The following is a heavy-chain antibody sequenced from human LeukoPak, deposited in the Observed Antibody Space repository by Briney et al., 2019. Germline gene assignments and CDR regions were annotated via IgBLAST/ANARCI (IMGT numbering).Heavy chain of an antibody. V-gene: IGHV3-7*01. CDR3: GRDIGLRKAAPPGWFDL. Sequence: PGGSLRLSCAASGFTFSSYWMSWVRQAPGKGLEWVASIKKDGSEKYCVDSVKGRFTISRDNANNSLYLQMNRQRADDTPVYYCGRDIGLRKAAPPGWFDLWGQGALVTVST. CDR2: IKKDGSEK. D-gene: IGHD6-25*01. CDR1: GFTFSSYW. J-gene: IGHJ5*02.